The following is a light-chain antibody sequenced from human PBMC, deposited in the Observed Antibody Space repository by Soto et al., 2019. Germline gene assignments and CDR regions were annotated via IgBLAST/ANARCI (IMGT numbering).Light chain of an antibody. CDR2: GAS. J-gene: IGKJ2*01. V-gene: IGKV3-15*01. CDR1: QSVSSN. CDR3: QQYNNWPPLMYT. Sequence: EIVMTQSPATLSVSPGERATLSCRASQSVSSNLAWYQQKPGQAPRLLIYGASTRATGIPARFSGSGSGTEFPLTISSLQSEDFAVYYCQQYNNWPPLMYTFGQGTKLEIK.